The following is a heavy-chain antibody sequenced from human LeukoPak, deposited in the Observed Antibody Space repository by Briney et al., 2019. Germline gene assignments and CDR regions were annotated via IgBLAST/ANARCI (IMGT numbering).Heavy chain of an antibody. CDR1: GGTFSSYA. CDR2: IIPIFGTA. Sequence: ASVKVSCKASGGTFSSYAISWVRQAPGQGLEWMGRIIPIFGTANYAQKFQGRVTITTDESTSTAYMELSSLRSEDTAVYYCARVADGSGGSCYGFDYWGQGTLVTVSS. CDR3: ARVADGSGGSCYGFDY. V-gene: IGHV1-69*05. D-gene: IGHD2-15*01. J-gene: IGHJ4*02.